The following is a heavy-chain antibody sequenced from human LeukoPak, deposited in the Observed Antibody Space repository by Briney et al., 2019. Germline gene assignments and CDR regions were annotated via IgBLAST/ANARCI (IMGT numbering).Heavy chain of an antibody. CDR2: INGSGGSA. CDR1: GFTFSSYA. V-gene: IGHV3-23*01. CDR3: AKAPLPKGYYYFDY. Sequence: GGSLRLSCAASGFTFSSYAMSWVRQAPGKGLEWVSAINGSGGSAYYADSVKGRFTISRDNSKNTLYLQMSSLRAEDTAVYYCAKAPLPKGYYYFDYWGQGTLVTVSS. D-gene: IGHD3-22*01. J-gene: IGHJ4*02.